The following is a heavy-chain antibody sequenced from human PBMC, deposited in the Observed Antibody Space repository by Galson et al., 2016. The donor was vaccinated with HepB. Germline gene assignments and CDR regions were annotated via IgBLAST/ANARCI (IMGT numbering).Heavy chain of an antibody. V-gene: IGHV3-11*06. D-gene: IGHD1-1*01. Sequence: SLRLSCAASGFTFTDYYVSWIRQAPGKGLEWISYISTSSGFTNYADSVKGRFTISRDNAKNTLYLEMHSLRAEDTALYYCARGSRAGWKGTFDIWGQGTSVTVSS. CDR1: GFTFTDYY. CDR3: ARGSRAGWKGTFDI. J-gene: IGHJ3*02. CDR2: ISTSSGFT.